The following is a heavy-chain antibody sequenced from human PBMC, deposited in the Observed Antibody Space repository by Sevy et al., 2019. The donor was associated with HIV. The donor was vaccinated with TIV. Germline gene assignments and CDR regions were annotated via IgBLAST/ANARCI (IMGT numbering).Heavy chain of an antibody. D-gene: IGHD3-10*01. J-gene: IGHJ6*02. Sequence: SETLSLTCTVSGGSISSGDHYWSWIRQPPGRGLEWIGFIYYSGSTYYNPSLKSRVTISTDTSKNQFSLKLSSVTAADTAVYYRASSGSQSFYYYGMDVWGQGTTVTVSS. CDR1: GGSISSGDHY. V-gene: IGHV4-30-4*01. CDR3: ASSGSQSFYYYGMDV. CDR2: IYYSGST.